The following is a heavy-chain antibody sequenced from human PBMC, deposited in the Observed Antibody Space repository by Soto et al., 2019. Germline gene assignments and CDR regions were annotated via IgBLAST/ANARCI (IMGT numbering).Heavy chain of an antibody. D-gene: IGHD3-3*01. Sequence: QVQLVQSGAEVKKPGASVKVSCKASGYTFTSYDINWVRQATGQGLEWMGWMNPNSGNTGYAQKFQGRVTMTRNTSISKAYMGLSSLRSEDKAVYYCARGGITIFGEGPTHDAFDIWGQGTMVTVSS. CDR2: MNPNSGNT. J-gene: IGHJ3*02. CDR3: ARGGITIFGEGPTHDAFDI. CDR1: GYTFTSYD. V-gene: IGHV1-8*01.